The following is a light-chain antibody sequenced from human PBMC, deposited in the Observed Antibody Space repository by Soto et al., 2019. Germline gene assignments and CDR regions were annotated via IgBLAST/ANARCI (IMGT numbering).Light chain of an antibody. V-gene: IGKV3-11*01. CDR1: QSISSY. J-gene: IGKJ1*01. CDR2: DAS. CDR3: QQRSNWLWT. Sequence: ERVLTQFAAALSLTPRERATLSCRASQSISSYLAWYQQKPGQAPRLLIYDASSRATGIPARFSGSGSGTDFTLTISSLEPEDFAVYYCQQRSNWLWTFGQGTKVDIK.